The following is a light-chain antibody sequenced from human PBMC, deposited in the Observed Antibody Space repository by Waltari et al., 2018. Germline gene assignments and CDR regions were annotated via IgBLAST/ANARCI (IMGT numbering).Light chain of an antibody. Sequence: DAVLTQSPLSLTVSLGQPASIPCRSSQSLVFSDGKTYLNWFHQRPGQSPRRLIYRVSDRDSGVPDRFSGSGSGPDFTLKISRVEAEDVGGVYYCMQGTHWPYTFGQGTKLDI. CDR3: MQGTHWPYT. CDR2: RVS. CDR1: QSLVFSDGKTY. J-gene: IGKJ2*01. V-gene: IGKV2-30*01.